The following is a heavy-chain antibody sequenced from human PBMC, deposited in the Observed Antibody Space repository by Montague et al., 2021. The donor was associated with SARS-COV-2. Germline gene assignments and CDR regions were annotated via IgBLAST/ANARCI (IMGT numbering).Heavy chain of an antibody. J-gene: IGHJ4*02. V-gene: IGHV4-39*01. Sequence: ESLSLICTVSGGSISNSIYYWDWIRQPPGNGLEWIGSIYYTENTYYNPSLKSRVTISIDTSKNQFSLKLSSVTTADTAVYYCARPGSGYSYGSGAFDYWGQGTLVTVSS. CDR1: GGSISNSIYY. CDR2: IYYTENT. CDR3: ARPGSGYSYGSGAFDY. D-gene: IGHD5-18*01.